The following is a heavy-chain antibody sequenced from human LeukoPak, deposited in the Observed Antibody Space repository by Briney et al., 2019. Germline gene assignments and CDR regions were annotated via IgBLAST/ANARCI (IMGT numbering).Heavy chain of an antibody. CDR2: INPNNGGT. V-gene: IGHV1-2*02. Sequence: ASVKVSCKASGYTFTGYYIHWVRQAPGQGLEWMGWINPNNGGTNYAQRFQGRVTMTRDTSISTAYMELSRLRSDDTAVYYCARDYNNCFGYWGQGTLVTVSS. D-gene: IGHD1-1*01. J-gene: IGHJ4*02. CDR3: ARDYNNCFGY. CDR1: GYTFTGYY.